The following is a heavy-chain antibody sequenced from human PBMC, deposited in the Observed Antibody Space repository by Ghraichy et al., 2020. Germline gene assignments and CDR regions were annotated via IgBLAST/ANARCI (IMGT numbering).Heavy chain of an antibody. D-gene: IGHD6-19*01. CDR1: GFTFRNYG. CDR3: AKDLAGISPYDFGMDV. CDR2: ISHDGSNK. V-gene: IGHV3-30*18. Sequence: GESLNISCAASGFTFRNYGMHWVRQAPGKGLEWVAVISHDGSNKFYADSVKGRFTISRDNSKNTLYLQMNSLRGEDTTMYYCAKDLAGISPYDFGMDVWGKGTTVTVSS. J-gene: IGHJ6*04.